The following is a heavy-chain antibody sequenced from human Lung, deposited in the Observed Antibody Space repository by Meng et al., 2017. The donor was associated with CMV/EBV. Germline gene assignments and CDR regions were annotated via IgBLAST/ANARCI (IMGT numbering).Heavy chain of an antibody. V-gene: IGHV3-23*01. J-gene: IGHJ5*02. CDR2: ISGSGGST. CDR3: ARGGPVAGKNWFDR. CDR1: GLTFSSHP. D-gene: IGHD6-19*01. Sequence: ASLKISCVASGLTFSSHPMTWVRQAPGKGLEWVSSISGSGGSTYSADSVQGRFTISRDNSKNTLYLQMSALRDEDTALYYCARGGPVAGKNWFDRWGQGXLVTVSS.